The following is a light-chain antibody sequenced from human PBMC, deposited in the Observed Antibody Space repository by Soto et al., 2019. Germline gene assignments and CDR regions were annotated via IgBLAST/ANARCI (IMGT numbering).Light chain of an antibody. CDR2: AAS. V-gene: IGKV1-6*01. CDR3: LQDFNYPWT. J-gene: IGKJ1*01. CDR1: QAIRNA. Sequence: AIQITQFPSSLSASVGDRVTITCRASQAIRNALVWYQQKPGKAPKLLIYAASSLQSGVPSRFRGSGSGTNFSLTISSLQPEDFATYYCLQDFNYPWTFGQGTKVDIK.